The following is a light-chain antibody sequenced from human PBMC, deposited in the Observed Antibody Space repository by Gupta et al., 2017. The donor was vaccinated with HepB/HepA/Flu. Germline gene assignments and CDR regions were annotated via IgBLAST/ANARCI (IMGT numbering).Light chain of an antibody. CDR3: QQYYSTLS. V-gene: IGKV4-1*01. Sequence: DIVMTQSPDFLVVSLAARATINCKSSQSVLSSSNNKYYLAWYQQIPGQPPKLLIYWASTRESGVPDRFSGSGSGTDFTLTITSLQAEDVAVYSCQQYYSTLSFGPGTKVDIK. CDR2: WAS. CDR1: QSVLSSSNNKYY. J-gene: IGKJ3*01.